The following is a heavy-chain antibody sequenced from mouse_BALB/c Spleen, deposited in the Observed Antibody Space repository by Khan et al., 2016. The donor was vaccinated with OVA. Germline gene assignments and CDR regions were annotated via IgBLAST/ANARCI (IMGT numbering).Heavy chain of an antibody. CDR2: IYYSGTV. J-gene: IGHJ1*01. CDR3: ARDYGMLYWYFDV. CDR1: GISITTGNYR. V-gene: IGHV3-5*02. D-gene: IGHD1-1*01. Sequence: DVQLQESGPGLVKPSQTVSLTCTVTGISITTGNYRWSWIRQFPGNKLEWIGNIYYSGTVTYNPSLTSRTTITRDTSKNRFFLEMNSLTAEDTATYYCARDYGMLYWYFDVWGAGTTVTVSS.